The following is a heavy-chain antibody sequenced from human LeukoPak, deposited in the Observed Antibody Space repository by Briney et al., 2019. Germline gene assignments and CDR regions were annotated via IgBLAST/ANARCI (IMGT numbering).Heavy chain of an antibody. V-gene: IGHV3-7*01. D-gene: IGHD5-12*01. Sequence: GGALRLSCAASGFTLTNYWRGWGRQAPGKGGEGVANIRPEGSDKYYVDSVKGRFTISRDNAQNSLYLQMNSLRAEDSGVYYCGTWGIVAALDRWGQGTLVTVSS. CDR2: IRPEGSDK. CDR1: GFTLTNYW. J-gene: IGHJ5*02. CDR3: GTWGIVAALDR.